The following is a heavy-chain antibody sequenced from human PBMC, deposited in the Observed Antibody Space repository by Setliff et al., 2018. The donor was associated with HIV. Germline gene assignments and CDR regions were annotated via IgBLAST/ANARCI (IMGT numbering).Heavy chain of an antibody. Sequence: GGSLRLSCAASGFTFSSCGVTWVRQGPGKGLEWVANIKQDGSEKYYVDSVKGRFTISRDNAKKSLYLQMNSLRADDTAVYYCARDTMWAFDIWGQGTLVTVSS. CDR1: GFTFSSCG. D-gene: IGHD3-10*02. V-gene: IGHV3-7*01. CDR2: IKQDGSEK. J-gene: IGHJ3*02. CDR3: ARDTMWAFDI.